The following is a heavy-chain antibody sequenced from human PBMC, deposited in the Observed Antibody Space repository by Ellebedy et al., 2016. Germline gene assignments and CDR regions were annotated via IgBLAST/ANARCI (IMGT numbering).Heavy chain of an antibody. CDR1: GGTFSSYA. Sequence: ASVKVSXKASGGTFSSYAISWVRQAPGQGLEWMGWINPNSGGTNYAQKFQGRVTMTRDTSISTAYMELSRLRSDDTAVYYCATGVGMDVVVVAALQREVDYWGQGTLVTVSS. CDR3: ATGVGMDVVVVAALQREVDY. J-gene: IGHJ4*02. V-gene: IGHV1-2*02. CDR2: INPNSGGT. D-gene: IGHD2-15*01.